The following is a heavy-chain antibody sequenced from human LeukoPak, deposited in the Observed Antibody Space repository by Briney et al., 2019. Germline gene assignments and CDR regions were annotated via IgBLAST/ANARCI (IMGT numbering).Heavy chain of an antibody. CDR1: GYTFTSYD. CDR3: ARSNPPPTFYDFWSGYYRGSYYYGMDV. CDR2: MNPNSGNT. Sequence: GASVKVSCKASGYTFTSYDINWVRQATGQGLEWMGWMNPNSGNTGYPQKFQGRVTMTRNTSISTAYMELSSLRSEDTAVYYCARSNPPPTFYDFWSGYYRGSYYYGMDVWGQGTTVTVSS. J-gene: IGHJ6*02. D-gene: IGHD3-3*01. V-gene: IGHV1-8*01.